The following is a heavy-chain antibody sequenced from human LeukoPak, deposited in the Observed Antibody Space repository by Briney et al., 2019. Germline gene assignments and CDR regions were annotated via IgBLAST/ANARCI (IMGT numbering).Heavy chain of an antibody. Sequence: PGGSLRLSCAASGFTFSSYAMHWVRQAPGQGLEWMGIINPSGGSTSYAQRFQGRVTMTRDTSTSTVYMELSSLRSEDTAVYYCAADPQYYYDSSVRAFDIWGQGTMVTVSS. J-gene: IGHJ3*02. V-gene: IGHV1-46*01. CDR2: INPSGGST. CDR1: GFTFSSYA. D-gene: IGHD3-22*01. CDR3: AADPQYYYDSSVRAFDI.